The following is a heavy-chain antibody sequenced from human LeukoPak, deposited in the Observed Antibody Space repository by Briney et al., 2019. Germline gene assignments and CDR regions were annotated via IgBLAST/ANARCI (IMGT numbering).Heavy chain of an antibody. CDR1: GFTFSSYG. J-gene: IGHJ4*02. Sequence: GGSLRLSCAASGFTFSSYGMSWVRQAPGKGMEWVSVISGSAGSTNYADSVKGRFTISRDNAKNSLYLQMNSLRVDDTALYYCVRGHNGGPFDHWGQGTPVTVTS. CDR3: VRGHNGGPFDH. CDR2: ISGSAGST. D-gene: IGHD2-8*01. V-gene: IGHV3-23*01.